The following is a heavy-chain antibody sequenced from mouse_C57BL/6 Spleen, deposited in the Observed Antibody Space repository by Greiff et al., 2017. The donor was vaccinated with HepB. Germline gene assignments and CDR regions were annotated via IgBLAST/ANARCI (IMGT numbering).Heavy chain of an antibody. D-gene: IGHD2-4*01. CDR3: ARHGGDYAYFDY. CDR2: ISNLAYSI. CDR1: GFTFSDYG. V-gene: IGHV5-15*01. Sequence: EVHLVESGGGLVQPGGSLKLSCAASGFTFSDYGMAWVRQAPRKGPEWVAFISNLAYSIYYADTVTGRFTISRENAKNTLYLEMSSLRSEDTAMYYCARHGGDYAYFDYWGQGTTLTVSS. J-gene: IGHJ2*01.